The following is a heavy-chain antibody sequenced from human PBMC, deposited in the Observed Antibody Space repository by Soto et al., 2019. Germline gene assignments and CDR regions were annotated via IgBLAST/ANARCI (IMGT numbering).Heavy chain of an antibody. J-gene: IGHJ4*02. D-gene: IGHD3-3*01. Sequence: QVQLQESGPGLVKPSQTLSLTCTVSGGSISSGGYYWSWIRQHTGKGLEWIGYIYYSGSTCYNPSLKSRVTISVDTSKNQLSLKLSSVTAADTALYYCARRYYGHFDYWGQGTLVTVSS. CDR1: GGSISSGGYY. V-gene: IGHV4-31*03. CDR3: ARRYYGHFDY. CDR2: IYYSGST.